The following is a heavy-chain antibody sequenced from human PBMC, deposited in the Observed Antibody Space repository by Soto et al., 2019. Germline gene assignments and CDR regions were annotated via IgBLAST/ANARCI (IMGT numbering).Heavy chain of an antibody. CDR3: ARDTDTILPEDHYYGMDV. V-gene: IGHV1-18*01. CDR1: GYTFTSYG. CDR2: ISAYNGNT. D-gene: IGHD3-3*01. J-gene: IGHJ6*02. Sequence: QVQLVQSGAEVKKPGASVKVSCKASGYTFTSYGISWVRQAPGQGLEWMGWISAYNGNTNYAQKLQVRVTMTTDTSTSTAYMELRSLRSDDTAVYYCARDTDTILPEDHYYGMDVWGQGTTVTVS.